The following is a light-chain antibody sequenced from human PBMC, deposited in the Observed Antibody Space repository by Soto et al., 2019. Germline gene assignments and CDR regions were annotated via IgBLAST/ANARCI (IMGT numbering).Light chain of an antibody. CDR3: QQYGSSLSHMHI. V-gene: IGKV3-20*01. Sequence: EIVLTQSPGTLSLSPGERATLSCRASQSVSSSSLAWYQQKPGQAPRLLIYGASSRATGIPDRFSGSGSGTDFTLTISGLEPEDFAVYYCQQYGSSLSHMHIFGQGTKLEIK. J-gene: IGKJ2*01. CDR1: QSVSSSS. CDR2: GAS.